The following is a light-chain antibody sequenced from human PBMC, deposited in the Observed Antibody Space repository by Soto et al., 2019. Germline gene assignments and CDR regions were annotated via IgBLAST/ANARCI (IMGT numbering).Light chain of an antibody. J-gene: IGKJ1*01. CDR1: QHIYYW. CDR3: HHYSRPWT. Sequence: DIQMTQSPSTVSASVGDRVTITCRASQHIYYWLAWYQQKPGKAPKLLMYDASYLEAGVPSRFRGSGSGTEFTLTISGLQPDDFATYFCHHYSRPWTFGQGTKVDIK. CDR2: DAS. V-gene: IGKV1-5*01.